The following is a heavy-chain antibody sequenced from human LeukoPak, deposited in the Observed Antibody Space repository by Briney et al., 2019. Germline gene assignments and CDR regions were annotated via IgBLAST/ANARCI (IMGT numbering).Heavy chain of an antibody. V-gene: IGHV4-61*01. Sequence: SETLSLTCAVSGYSISSGYYWGWIRQPPGKGLEWIGYIYYSGSTNYNPSLKSRVTISVDTSKNQFSLKLSPVTAADTAVYYCARETRHDFWSGYYKGPFMDVWGKGTTVTVSS. D-gene: IGHD3-3*01. CDR2: IYYSGST. J-gene: IGHJ6*03. CDR1: GYSISSGYY. CDR3: ARETRHDFWSGYYKGPFMDV.